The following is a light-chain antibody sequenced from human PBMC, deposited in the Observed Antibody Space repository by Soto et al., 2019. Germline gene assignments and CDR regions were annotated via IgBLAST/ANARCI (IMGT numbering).Light chain of an antibody. CDR3: SSYTSTSTYV. CDR1: SSDVGGYNY. J-gene: IGLJ1*01. Sequence: ALTQPASVSGSPGQSITISCTGTSSDVGGYNYVSWYQQYPGKAPKLMIYDVSNRPSGVSNRFSGSKSGNSASLTISGLQAEDEADYYCSSYTSTSTYVFGTGTKVTVL. CDR2: DVS. V-gene: IGLV2-14*01.